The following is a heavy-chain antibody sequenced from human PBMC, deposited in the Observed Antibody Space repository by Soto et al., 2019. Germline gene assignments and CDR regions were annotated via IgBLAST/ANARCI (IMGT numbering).Heavy chain of an antibody. D-gene: IGHD3-3*01. Sequence: PSETLSLTCAVSGYSISSGYYWGWLRQPPGKGLEWIGSIYHSGGTYYNPSLKSRVTISVDTSKNQFSLTLSSVTAADTAVYYCARDGTARITIFAVLNGMDVWGQGTTVTVSS. CDR3: ARDGTARITIFAVLNGMDV. CDR2: IYHSGGT. CDR1: GYSISSGYY. J-gene: IGHJ6*02. V-gene: IGHV4-38-2*02.